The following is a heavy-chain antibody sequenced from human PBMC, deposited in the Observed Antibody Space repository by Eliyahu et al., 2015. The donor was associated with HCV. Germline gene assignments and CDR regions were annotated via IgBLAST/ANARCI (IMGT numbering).Heavy chain of an antibody. D-gene: IGHD1-1*01. CDR3: ARSMDDAGTGLDY. CDR2: IIPVYATA. V-gene: IGHV1-69*01. Sequence: QVRLVQSGPEVKKRGSXVRVSCPASGGPXSNYALSWVRQAPGQGLEWMGGIIPVYATASYARKFQGRVTITADESTATAYMELSSLRSDDTAVYYCARSMDDAGTGLDYWGQGTLVTVPS. CDR1: GGPXSNYA. J-gene: IGHJ4*02.